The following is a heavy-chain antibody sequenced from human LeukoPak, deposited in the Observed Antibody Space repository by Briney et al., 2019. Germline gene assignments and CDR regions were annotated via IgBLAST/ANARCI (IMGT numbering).Heavy chain of an antibody. CDR3: TTDLWQQQERRDY. Sequence: PGGSLRLSCAASGFTFSSYAMSWVRQAPGKGLEWVGRIKSKTDGGTTDYAAPVKGRFTISRDDSKTTLYLQMNSLKTEDTAVYYCTTDLWQQQERRDYWGQGTLVTVSS. V-gene: IGHV3-15*01. J-gene: IGHJ4*02. CDR1: GFTFSSYA. D-gene: IGHD6-13*01. CDR2: IKSKTDGGTT.